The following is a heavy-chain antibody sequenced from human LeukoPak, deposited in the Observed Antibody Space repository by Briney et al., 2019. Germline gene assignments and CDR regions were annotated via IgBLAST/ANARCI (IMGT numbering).Heavy chain of an antibody. J-gene: IGHJ4*02. D-gene: IGHD3-22*01. CDR3: AREVGYYDSSGAEATLDY. Sequence: ASVKVSCKASGGTFSSYAIQGLEWMGGIIPIFGTANYAQKLQGRVTMTTDTSTSTAYMELRSLRSDDTAVYYCAREVGYYDSSGAEATLDYWGQGTLVTVSS. CDR2: IIPIFGTA. V-gene: IGHV1-69*05. CDR1: GGTFSSYA.